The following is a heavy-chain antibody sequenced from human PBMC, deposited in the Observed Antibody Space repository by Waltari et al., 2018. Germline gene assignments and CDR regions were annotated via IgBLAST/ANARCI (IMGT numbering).Heavy chain of an antibody. Sequence: EVQLVESGGALVQPGGSLKLSCAASGLIFSDFAIHWVRQASGKGPGWVGRIRSRTKGDATAYTASVEGRFTISRDDSKNTVYLQMNSLKTDDTAVYYCVRPFELGIDWGQGTLVTVSS. D-gene: IGHD7-27*01. CDR3: VRPFELGID. V-gene: IGHV3-73*01. CDR2: IRSRTKGDAT. CDR1: GLIFSDFA. J-gene: IGHJ4*02.